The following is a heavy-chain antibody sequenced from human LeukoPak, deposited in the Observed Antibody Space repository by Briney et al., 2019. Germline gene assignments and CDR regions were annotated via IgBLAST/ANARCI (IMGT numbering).Heavy chain of an antibody. CDR2: ISWNSGSI. CDR1: GFTFDDYA. CDR3: ATSRFRGSSRRSGY. Sequence: PGGSLRLSCAASGFTFDDYAMHWVLQAPGKGLEWVSGISWNSGSIGYADSVKGRFTISRDNAKNSLYLQMNSLRAEDTALYYCATSRFRGSSRRSGYWGQGTLVTVSS. J-gene: IGHJ4*02. V-gene: IGHV3-9*01. D-gene: IGHD6-13*01.